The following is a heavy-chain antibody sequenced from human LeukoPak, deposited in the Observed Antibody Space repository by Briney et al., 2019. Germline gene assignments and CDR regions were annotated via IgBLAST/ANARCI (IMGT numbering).Heavy chain of an antibody. CDR3: AREAKDLWSGYDQTFYGMDV. CDR1: GYTFTSYY. D-gene: IGHD3-3*01. CDR2: INPSGGST. Sequence: GASVKVSCKASGYTFTSYYMHWVRQAPGQGLEWMGIINPSGGSTSYAQKFQGRVTMTRDTSISTAYMELSRLRSDDTAVYYCAREAKDLWSGYDQTFYGMDVWGQGTTVTVSS. J-gene: IGHJ6*02. V-gene: IGHV1-46*01.